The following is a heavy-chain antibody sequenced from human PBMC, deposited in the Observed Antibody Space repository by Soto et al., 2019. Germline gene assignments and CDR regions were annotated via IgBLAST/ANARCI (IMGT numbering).Heavy chain of an antibody. V-gene: IGHV1-8*01. CDR1: GYTFTSYD. D-gene: IGHD3-16*02. CDR2: MNPNSGNT. J-gene: IGHJ4*02. CDR3: AGGLSDGGVIVIPRLDF. Sequence: ASVKVSCKASGYTFTSYDINWVRQATGQGLEWMGWMNPNSGNTGYAQKFQGRVTMTRNTSISTAYMELSSLRSEDTAVYYCAGGLSDGGVIVIPRLDFWGQGTLVTVSS.